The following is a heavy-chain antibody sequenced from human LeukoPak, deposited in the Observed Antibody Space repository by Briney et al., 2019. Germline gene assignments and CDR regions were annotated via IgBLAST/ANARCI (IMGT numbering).Heavy chain of an antibody. Sequence: SETLSLTYTVSGGSISSYYWSWIRQPPGKGLEWIGYIYYSGSTNYNPSLKSRITISVDTSKNQFSLKLNSVTAADTAVYYCARGTIVGATPYDYWGQGTLVTVSS. V-gene: IGHV4-59*08. D-gene: IGHD1-26*01. CDR2: IYYSGST. J-gene: IGHJ4*02. CDR1: GGSISSYY. CDR3: ARGTIVGATPYDY.